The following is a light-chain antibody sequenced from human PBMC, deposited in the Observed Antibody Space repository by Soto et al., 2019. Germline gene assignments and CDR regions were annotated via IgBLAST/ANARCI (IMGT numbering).Light chain of an antibody. Sequence: EIVLTQSPGTLSLSPGERATLSCRASQSVSSSYLAWYQQKSGQAPRLLIYGASSRATGIPDRFSGSGSGTDFTLTVSRLEPEDFATYYCQQYNSYSWTFGQGTKVDIK. CDR2: GAS. V-gene: IGKV3-20*01. CDR1: QSVSSSY. J-gene: IGKJ1*01. CDR3: QQYNSYSWT.